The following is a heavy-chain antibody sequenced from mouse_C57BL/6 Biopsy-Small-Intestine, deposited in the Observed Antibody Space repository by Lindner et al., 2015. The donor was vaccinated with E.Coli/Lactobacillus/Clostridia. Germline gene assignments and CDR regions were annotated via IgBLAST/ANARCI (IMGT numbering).Heavy chain of an antibody. D-gene: IGHD1-1*01. CDR3: ASVVDWYFDV. Sequence: VQLQESGPELVKPGASVKISCRASGYSFTDYNMNWVRQSNGKSLEWIGLINPNYGTTSYNQKFKGKATLTVDQSSSTAYMQLNSLTSEDSAVYYCASVVDWYFDVWGTGTTVTVSS. CDR2: INPNYGTT. CDR1: GYSFTDYN. J-gene: IGHJ1*03. V-gene: IGHV1-39*01.